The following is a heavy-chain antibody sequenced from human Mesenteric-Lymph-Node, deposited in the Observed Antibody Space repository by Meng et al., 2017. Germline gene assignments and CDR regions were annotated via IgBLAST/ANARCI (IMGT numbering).Heavy chain of an antibody. CDR1: GYTFTGYN. CDR3: ARDPYGSGSGFDY. J-gene: IGHJ4*02. Sequence: ASVKVSCKASGYTFTGYNIHWVRQAPAQGLEWMGRISPNSGGTKFAQKFQGRVTMTRDTSISTAYMELNSLTSDDTAVYYCARDPYGSGSGFDYWGQGTLVTVSS. D-gene: IGHD3-10*01. V-gene: IGHV1-2*06. CDR2: ISPNSGGT.